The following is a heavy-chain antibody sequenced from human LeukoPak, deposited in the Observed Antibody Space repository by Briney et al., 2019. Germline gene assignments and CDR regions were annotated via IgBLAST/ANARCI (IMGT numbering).Heavy chain of an antibody. Sequence: SETLSLTCSVSGGSITGYYWSWIRQPAGKGLEWIGRIYIRGNTNYTPTEYNPSLKSPVTMSVDTSKNQFSLKVSSVTAADTAVYLCAGGRSGTTFLRDAFDIWGQGIMVTVSS. V-gene: IGHV4-4*07. CDR1: GGSITGYY. CDR3: AGGRSGTTFLRDAFDI. CDR2: IYIRGNT. J-gene: IGHJ3*02. D-gene: IGHD6-19*01.